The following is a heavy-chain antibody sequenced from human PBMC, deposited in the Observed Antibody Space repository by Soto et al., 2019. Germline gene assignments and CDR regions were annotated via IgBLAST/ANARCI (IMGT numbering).Heavy chain of an antibody. J-gene: IGHJ4*02. CDR1: GYIFIHCF. CDR2: INPSSGTT. V-gene: IGHV1-46*01. Sequence: QVQLVQSGAEMKQPGASVKLSCQASGYIFIHCFMHWVRQAPGQGLEWMGGINPSSGTTAYAQKSQGRVTVTRDTSTSTVYMELSSLGSGDTAMYYCARSLGETTSLFDYCGQGSLVTVSA. CDR3: ARSLGETTSLFDY. D-gene: IGHD1-26*01.